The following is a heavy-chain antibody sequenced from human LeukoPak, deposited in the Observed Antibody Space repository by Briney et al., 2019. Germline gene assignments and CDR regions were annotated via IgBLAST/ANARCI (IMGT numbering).Heavy chain of an antibody. J-gene: IGHJ4*02. V-gene: IGHV3-21*01. D-gene: IGHD2-2*01. CDR3: ARVGCISTSCYDLDY. Sequence: GGSLRLSCAASGFSFSSFGMNWVRQAPGKGLEWVSSIISSSAYIYYADSVKGRFTISRDNAKTSLYLQMNSLRAEDTAVYYCARVGCISTSCYDLDYWGQGTLVTVSS. CDR2: IISSSAYI. CDR1: GFSFSSFG.